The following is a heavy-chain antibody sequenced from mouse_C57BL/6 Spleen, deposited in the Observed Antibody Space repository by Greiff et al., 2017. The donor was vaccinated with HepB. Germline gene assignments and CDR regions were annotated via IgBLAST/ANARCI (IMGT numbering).Heavy chain of an antibody. J-gene: IGHJ2*01. CDR1: GFTFSSYA. Sequence: EVQRVESGGGLVKPGGSLKLSCAASGFTFSSYAMSWVRQTPEKRLEWVATISDGGSYTYYPDNVKGRFTVSRDNAKNNLYLQMSHLKSEDTAMYYCARGAWYFDCWGQGTTLTVSS. V-gene: IGHV5-4*01. CDR2: ISDGGSYT. CDR3: ARGAWYFDC.